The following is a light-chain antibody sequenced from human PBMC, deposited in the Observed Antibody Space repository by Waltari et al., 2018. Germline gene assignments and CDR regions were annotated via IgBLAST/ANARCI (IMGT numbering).Light chain of an antibody. J-gene: IGKJ4*01. Sequence: EIVLTQSPGTLSLSPWDRSTLSCRASQTVRTTYLAWYQQKPGQAPTLLIYGASSRANGIPDGFSGSGSGRDFSRTISSLEPEDFTVYYCYQYDISPLTIGGGTKVE. CDR2: GAS. CDR3: YQYDISPLT. CDR1: QTVRTTY. V-gene: IGKV3-20*01.